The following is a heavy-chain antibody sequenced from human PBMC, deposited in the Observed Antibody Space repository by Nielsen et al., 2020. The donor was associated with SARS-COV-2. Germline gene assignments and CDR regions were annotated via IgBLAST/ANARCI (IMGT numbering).Heavy chain of an antibody. D-gene: IGHD1-7*01. V-gene: IGHV3-49*04. CDR1: GLSFNNLG. CDR3: TRLGWNYRLGYYYYYMDV. Sequence: GESLKISCAASGLSFNNLGMVWVRQAPGKGLEWVGFIRSKAYGGTTEYAASVKGRFTISRDDSKSIAYLQMNSLKTEDTAVYYCTRLGWNYRLGYYYYYMDVWGKGTTVTVSS. J-gene: IGHJ6*03. CDR2: IRSKAYGGTT.